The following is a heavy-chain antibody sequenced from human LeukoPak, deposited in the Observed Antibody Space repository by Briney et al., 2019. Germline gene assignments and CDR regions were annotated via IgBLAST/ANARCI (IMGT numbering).Heavy chain of an antibody. J-gene: IGHJ4*02. CDR2: ISYDGSNK. CDR1: GLTFSSYG. CDR3: ARGDAYNSCFDY. Sequence: GGSLRLSCAASGLTFSSYGMHWVRQAPVKGLEWVAVISYDGSNKYYADSVKGRFTISRDNSKNTLYLQMNSLRAEDTAVYYCARGDAYNSCFDYWGQGTLVTVSS. V-gene: IGHV3-30*03. D-gene: IGHD5-24*01.